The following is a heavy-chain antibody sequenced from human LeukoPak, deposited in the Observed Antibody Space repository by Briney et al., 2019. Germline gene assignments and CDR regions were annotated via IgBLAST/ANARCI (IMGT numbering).Heavy chain of an antibody. Sequence: GGSLRLSCAASGFTFSSYSMNWVRQAPVKGLEWVSSISSSSSYIYYADSVKGRFTISRDNAKNSLYLQMNSLRAEDTAVYYCARDSYYYDSSGYYYGFDYWGQGTLVTVSS. D-gene: IGHD3-22*01. CDR1: GFTFSSYS. J-gene: IGHJ4*02. V-gene: IGHV3-21*01. CDR2: ISSSSSYI. CDR3: ARDSYYYDSSGYYYGFDY.